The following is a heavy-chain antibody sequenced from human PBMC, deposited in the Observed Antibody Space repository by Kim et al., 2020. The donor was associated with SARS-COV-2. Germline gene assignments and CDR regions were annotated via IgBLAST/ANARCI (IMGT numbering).Heavy chain of an antibody. CDR3: TRDGFGEQLVLDY. CDR1: GFTFGDYA. Sequence: GGSLRLSCTASGFTFGDYAMSWVRQAPGKGLEWVGFIRSKAYGGTTEYAASVKGRFTISRDDSKSIAYLQMNSLKTEDTAVYYCTRDGFGEQLVLDYWGQGTLVTVSS. V-gene: IGHV3-49*04. CDR2: IRSKAYGGTT. J-gene: IGHJ4*02. D-gene: IGHD6-6*01.